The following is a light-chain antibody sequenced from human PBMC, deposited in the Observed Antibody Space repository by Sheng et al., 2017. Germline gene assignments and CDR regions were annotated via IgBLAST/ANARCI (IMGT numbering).Light chain of an antibody. CDR3: QQYYYFYT. CDR2: GAS. CDR1: QSIGSN. J-gene: IGKJ2*01. V-gene: IGKV3-15*01. Sequence: EIVLTQSPDTLSLSPGERATLSCRASQSIGSNLAWYQQKPGQAPRLLIYGASARATGIPARFSGSGSGTEFTLTISSLQSEDFAIYYCQQYYYFYTFGQGTNL.